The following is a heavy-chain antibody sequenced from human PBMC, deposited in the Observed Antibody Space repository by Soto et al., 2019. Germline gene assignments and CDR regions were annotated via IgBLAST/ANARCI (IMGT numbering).Heavy chain of an antibody. CDR2: IWYDGSNK. D-gene: IGHD2-15*01. CDR1: GLTFSSYG. Sequence: GGSLRLSCASSGLTFSSYGMHWVRQAPGKGLEWVAVIWYDGSNKYYADSVKGRFTISRDNSKNTLYLQMNSLRAEDTAVYYCARDRYCSGGSCYGTNFDYWGQGTLVTVSS. J-gene: IGHJ4*02. V-gene: IGHV3-33*01. CDR3: ARDRYCSGGSCYGTNFDY.